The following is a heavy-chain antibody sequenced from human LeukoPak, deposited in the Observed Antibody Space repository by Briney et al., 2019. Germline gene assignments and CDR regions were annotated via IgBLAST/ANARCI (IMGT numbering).Heavy chain of an antibody. J-gene: IGHJ4*02. V-gene: IGHV3-48*01. D-gene: IGHD3-10*01. CDR2: ISSSSSTI. Sequence: PGRSLRLSCAASGFTFSSYSMNWVRQAPGKGLEWVSYISSSSSTIYYADSEKGRFTISRDNAKNSLYLQMNSLRAEDTAVYYCARETYTGACYFDYWGQGTLVTVSS. CDR3: ARETYTGACYFDY. CDR1: GFTFSSYS.